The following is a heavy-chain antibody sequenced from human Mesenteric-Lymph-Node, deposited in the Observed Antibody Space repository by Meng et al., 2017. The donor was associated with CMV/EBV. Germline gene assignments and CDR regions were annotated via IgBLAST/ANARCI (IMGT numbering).Heavy chain of an antibody. J-gene: IGHJ4*02. CDR2: IYYSGNI. D-gene: IGHD6-19*01. CDR3: ARAQGVAVTDY. Sequence: ESLKISCTVSGASVSSASYYWSWIRQPPGKGLEWIGYIYYSGNINYNPSLKSRVTISVDKSKNQFSLKLTSVTAADTAVYYCARAQGVAVTDYWGQGTLVTVSS. V-gene: IGHV4-61*01. CDR1: GASVSSASYY.